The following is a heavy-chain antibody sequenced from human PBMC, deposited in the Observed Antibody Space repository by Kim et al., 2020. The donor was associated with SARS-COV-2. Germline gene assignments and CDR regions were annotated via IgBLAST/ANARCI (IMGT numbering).Heavy chain of an antibody. CDR1: GYTFTSYY. V-gene: IGHV1-46*01. J-gene: IGHJ6*02. D-gene: IGHD3-9*01. Sequence: ASVKVSCKASGYTFTSYYMHWVRQAPGQGLEWMGIINPSGGSTSYAQKFQGRVTMTRGTSTSTVFMVLSSLXXEDTAVYYCAREGPXVTSYDILTGGYYGXXXWGQGTXVTVSS. CDR2: INPSGGST. CDR3: AREGPXVTSYDILTGGYYGXXX.